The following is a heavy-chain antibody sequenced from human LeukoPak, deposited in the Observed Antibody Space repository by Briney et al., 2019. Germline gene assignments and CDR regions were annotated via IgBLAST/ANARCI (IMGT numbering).Heavy chain of an antibody. CDR3: ARDHPRDYYYDSSGYYDAFDI. CDR2: IIPIFGTA. Sequence: SVKVPCKASGGTFSSYAISWVRQAPGQGLEWMGGIIPIFGTANYAQKFQGRVTITTDESTSTAYMELSSLRSEDTAVYYCARDHPRDYYYDSSGYYDAFDIWGQGTMVTVSS. J-gene: IGHJ3*02. D-gene: IGHD3-22*01. CDR1: GGTFSSYA. V-gene: IGHV1-69*05.